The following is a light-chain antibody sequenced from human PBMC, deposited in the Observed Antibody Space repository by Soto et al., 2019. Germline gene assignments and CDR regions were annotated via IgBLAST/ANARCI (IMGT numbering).Light chain of an antibody. CDR2: DAS. CDR1: QSVRSY. CDR3: QQRTNWIT. J-gene: IGKJ5*01. Sequence: EIVLTQSPATLSLSPGERATLSCRASQSVRSYLAWYQQKPGQAPRLLVYDASNRATGIPARFSGSGSGTDFTLPISSLEPEDFAVYYCQQRTNWITFGQGTRLEI. V-gene: IGKV3-11*01.